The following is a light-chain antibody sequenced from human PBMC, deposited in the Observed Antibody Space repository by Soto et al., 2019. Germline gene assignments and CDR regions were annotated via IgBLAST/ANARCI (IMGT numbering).Light chain of an antibody. CDR1: SRDVGGYNY. V-gene: IGLV2-14*01. CDR2: DVS. J-gene: IGLJ1*01. CDR3: SSYTSSSSYV. Sequence: QSALTQPASVYGSPGQSITISCTGTSRDVGGYNYVSWYQQPPGKAPKLMIYDVSNRPSGVSNRFSGSKSGNTASLTISGLQAEDEADYYCSSYTSSSSYVFGTGTKLTVL.